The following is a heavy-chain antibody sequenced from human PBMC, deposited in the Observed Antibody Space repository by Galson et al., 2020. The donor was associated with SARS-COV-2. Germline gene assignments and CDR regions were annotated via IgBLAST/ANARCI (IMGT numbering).Heavy chain of an antibody. CDR3: AGHHWKYSSGWYVYYGMDV. CDR2: IYPGDSDT. Sequence: GESLKISCKGSGYSFTSYWIGWVRQMPGKGLEWMGIIYPGDSDTRYSPSFQGQVTISADKSISTAYLQWSSLKASDTAMYYCAGHHWKYSSGWYVYYGMDVWGQGTTVTVSS. CDR1: GYSFTSYW. V-gene: IGHV5-51*01. D-gene: IGHD6-19*01. J-gene: IGHJ6*02.